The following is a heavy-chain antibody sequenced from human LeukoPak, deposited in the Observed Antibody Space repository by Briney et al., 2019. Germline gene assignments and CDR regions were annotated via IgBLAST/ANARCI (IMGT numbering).Heavy chain of an antibody. CDR2: INPSGGST. V-gene: IGHV1-46*01. Sequence: GASVKVSCKASGYTFTSYYMHWVRQAPGQGLEWMGIINPSGGSTSYAQKFQGRVTMTRDTSTSTAYMELRSLRSDDTAVYYCARVTQTDYDFDYWGQGTLVTVSS. D-gene: IGHD4-17*01. CDR3: ARVTQTDYDFDY. J-gene: IGHJ4*02. CDR1: GYTFTSYY.